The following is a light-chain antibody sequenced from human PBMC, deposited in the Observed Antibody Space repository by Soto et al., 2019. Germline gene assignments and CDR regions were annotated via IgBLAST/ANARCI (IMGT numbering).Light chain of an antibody. CDR2: GAS. CDR3: QQYGTSPPRT. V-gene: IGKV3-20*01. J-gene: IGKJ2*01. Sequence: EIVLSQSPGTLSLSPGERATLSCRASQRISRSYLAWYQQRPGQAPRLLIYGASSRANGVPDRFSGSGSGTDFTLTISRLEPEDFAVYYCQQYGTSPPRTFGQGTKLEIK. CDR1: QRISRSY.